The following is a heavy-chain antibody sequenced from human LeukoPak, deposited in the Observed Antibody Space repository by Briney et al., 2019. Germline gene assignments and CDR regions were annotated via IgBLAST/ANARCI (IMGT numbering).Heavy chain of an antibody. V-gene: IGHV4-4*07. CDR2: IYTSGST. D-gene: IGHD1-26*01. CDR3: GRDIDNYIVGVYYFDY. J-gene: IGHJ4*02. CDR1: GCSISSYY. Sequence: SETLSLTCTGSGCSISSYYWSWIRQPAGKGLEWIGRIYTSGSTTYNPSLKSRVTMSVNTPKNQFSLKLSPVTPADTTGYYCGRDIDNYIVGVYYFDYWGQGTLVTVSS.